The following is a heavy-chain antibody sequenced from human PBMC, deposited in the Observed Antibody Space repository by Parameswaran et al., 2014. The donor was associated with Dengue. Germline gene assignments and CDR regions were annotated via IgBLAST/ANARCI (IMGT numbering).Heavy chain of an antibody. J-gene: IGHJ6*02. Sequence: WIRQPPGKGLEWIGYIYYSGSTYYNPSLKSRVTISVDTSKNQFSLKLSSVTAADTAVYYCARDGSHYYYYGMDVWGQGTTVTVSS. CDR2: IYYSGST. CDR3: ARDGSHYYYYGMDV. V-gene: IGHV4-30-4*01. D-gene: IGHD1-26*01.